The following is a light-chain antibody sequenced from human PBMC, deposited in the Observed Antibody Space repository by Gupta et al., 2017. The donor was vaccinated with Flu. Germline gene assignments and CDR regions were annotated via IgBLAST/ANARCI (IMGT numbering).Light chain of an antibody. CDR1: QSIATS. J-gene: IGKJ2*01. V-gene: IGKV1-39*01. Sequence: DILMTQSPSSLSASVGDRITITCRASQSIATSLNWYQQKPGRAPKLLISSSSILQYGVPSRFSGSGSRTDFTFTISSLQPDDFATYYCQQSYSSPPHFGQGTKVEIK. CDR3: QQSYSSPPH. CDR2: SSS.